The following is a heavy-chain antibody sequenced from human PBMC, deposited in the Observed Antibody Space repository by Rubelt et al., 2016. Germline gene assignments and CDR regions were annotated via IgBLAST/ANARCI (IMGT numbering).Heavy chain of an antibody. D-gene: IGHD1-1*01. CDR1: GGSISSSSYY. CDR3: ARGKFNSNWFDP. V-gene: IGHV4-39*07. CDR2: IYYSGST. J-gene: IGHJ5*02. Sequence: QLQLQESGPGLVKPSETLSLTCTVSGGSISSSSYYWGWIRQPPGKGLEWIGSIYYSGSTYYNPSPRSRVTISVDTSNNQFSLKLSSVTAADTAVYYCARGKFNSNWFDPWGQGTLVTVSS.